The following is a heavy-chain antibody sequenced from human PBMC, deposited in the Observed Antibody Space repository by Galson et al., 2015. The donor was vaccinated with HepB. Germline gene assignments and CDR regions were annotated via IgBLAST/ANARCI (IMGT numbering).Heavy chain of an antibody. CDR1: GGTFSSYA. D-gene: IGHD2-21*02. CDR3: ARNAIYCGGDCYLAFDI. V-gene: IGHV1-69*04. J-gene: IGHJ3*02. Sequence: SVKVSCKASGGTFSSYAISWVRQAPGQGLEWMGRIIPILGIANYAQKFQGRVTITADKSTSTAYMELSSLRSEDTAVYYCARNAIYCGGDCYLAFDIWGQGTMVTVSS. CDR2: IIPILGIA.